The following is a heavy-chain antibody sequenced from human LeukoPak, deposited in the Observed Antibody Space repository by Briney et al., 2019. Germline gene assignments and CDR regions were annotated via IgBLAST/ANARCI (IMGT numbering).Heavy chain of an antibody. CDR3: AIMPAWAGAFDI. D-gene: IGHD2-2*01. CDR2: IYYSGST. CDR1: GGSISSSSYY. J-gene: IGHJ3*02. V-gene: IGHV4-39*07. Sequence: PSETLSLTCTVSGGSISSSSYYWGWIRQPPGKGLEWIGSIYYSGSTYYNPSLKSRVTISVDTSKNQFSLKLSSVTAADTAVYYCAIMPAWAGAFDIWGQGTMVTVSS.